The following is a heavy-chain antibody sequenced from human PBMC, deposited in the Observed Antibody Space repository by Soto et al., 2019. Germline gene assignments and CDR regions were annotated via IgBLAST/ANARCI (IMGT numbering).Heavy chain of an antibody. V-gene: IGHV4-39*01. CDR1: GGSISSSSYY. J-gene: IGHJ3*02. Sequence: QLQLQESGPGLVKPSETLSLTCTVSGGSISSSSYYWGWIRQPPRKGLEWIGSIYYSGSTYYNPSLKSRVTISVDTSKNQFSLKLSSVTAADTAVYYCAKGGSGSYSNAFDIWGQGTMVTVSS. D-gene: IGHD3-10*01. CDR3: AKGGSGSYSNAFDI. CDR2: IYYSGST.